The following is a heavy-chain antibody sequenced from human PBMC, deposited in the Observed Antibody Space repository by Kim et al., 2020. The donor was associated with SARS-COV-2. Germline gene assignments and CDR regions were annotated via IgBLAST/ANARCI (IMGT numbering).Heavy chain of an antibody. CDR2: INAGNGNT. Sequence: ASVKVSCKASGYTFTSYAMHWVRQAPGQRLEWMVWINAGNGNTKYSQKFQGRVTITRDTSASTAYMELSSLRSEDTAVYYCARGITMVRGVMSSGAYWGQGTLVPVSS. CDR3: ARGITMVRGVMSSGAY. J-gene: IGHJ4*02. V-gene: IGHV1-3*01. CDR1: GYTFTSYA. D-gene: IGHD3-10*01.